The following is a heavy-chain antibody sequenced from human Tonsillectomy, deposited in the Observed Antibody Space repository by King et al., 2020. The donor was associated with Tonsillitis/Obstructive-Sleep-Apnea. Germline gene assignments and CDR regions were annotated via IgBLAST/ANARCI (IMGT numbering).Heavy chain of an antibody. Sequence: VQLVESGGGLVQPGGSLRLSCAASGFTFSSYWMHWVRQAPGKVLVWVSRINSDGSSTSYADSVKGRFTISRDNAKNTLYLQMNSLRAEDTAVYYCARGLWGVMSGAFDIWGQGTMVTVSS. CDR3: ARGLWGVMSGAFDI. V-gene: IGHV3-74*01. CDR2: INSDGSST. CDR1: GFTFSSYW. D-gene: IGHD3-16*01. J-gene: IGHJ3*02.